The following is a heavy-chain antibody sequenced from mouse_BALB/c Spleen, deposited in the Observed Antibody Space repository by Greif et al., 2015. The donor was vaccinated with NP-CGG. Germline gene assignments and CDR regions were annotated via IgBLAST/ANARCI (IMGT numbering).Heavy chain of an antibody. D-gene: IGHD1-1*01. Sequence: VMLVESGAELAKPGASVKMSCKASGYTFTSYWMHWVKQRPGQGLEWIGYINPSTGYTEYNQKFKDKATLTADKSSSTAYMQLSSLTSEDSAVYYCAPITTVVATRDYWGQGTTLTVSS. CDR1: GYTFTSYW. CDR2: INPSTGYT. J-gene: IGHJ2*01. V-gene: IGHV1-7*01. CDR3: APITTVVATRDY.